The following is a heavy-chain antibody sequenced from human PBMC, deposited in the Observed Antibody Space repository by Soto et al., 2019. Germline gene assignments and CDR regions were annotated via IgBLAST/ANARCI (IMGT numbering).Heavy chain of an antibody. CDR3: ARGSYYDFWSGYYPYYYYGMDV. V-gene: IGHV1-8*01. Sequence: QVQLVQSGAEVKKPGASVKVSCKASGYTFTSYDINWVRQATGQGLELMGWMNPNSGNTGYAQKFQGRVTMTRNTSISTAYMELSSLRSEDTAVYYCARGSYYDFWSGYYPYYYYGMDVWGQGTTVTVSS. J-gene: IGHJ6*02. CDR1: GYTFTSYD. D-gene: IGHD3-3*01. CDR2: MNPNSGNT.